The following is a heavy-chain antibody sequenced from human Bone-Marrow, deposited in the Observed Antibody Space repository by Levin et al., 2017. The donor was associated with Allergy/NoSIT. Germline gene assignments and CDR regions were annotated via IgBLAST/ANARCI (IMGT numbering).Heavy chain of an antibody. Sequence: GGSLRLSCAASGFTVSSNYMSWVRQAPGKGPEWVSVIYSGGSTYYADSVKGRFTISRDNSKNTLYLQMNSLRAEDTAVYYCARGWFGELLSHWGQGTLVTVSS. D-gene: IGHD3-10*01. V-gene: IGHV3-53*01. J-gene: IGHJ4*02. CDR2: IYSGGST. CDR1: GFTVSSNY. CDR3: ARGWFGELLSH.